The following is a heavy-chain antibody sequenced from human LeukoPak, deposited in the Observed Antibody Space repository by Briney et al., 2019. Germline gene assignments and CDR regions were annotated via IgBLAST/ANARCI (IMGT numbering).Heavy chain of an antibody. V-gene: IGHV1-69*04. CDR2: IIPILGIA. J-gene: IGHJ6*02. Sequence: SVKVSCKASGGTFSSYAISWVRQAPGQGLEWMGRIIPILGIANYAQKFQGRVTITADKSTSTAYMELSGLRSEDTAVYYCARTPIVVVTDYYYYGMDVWGQGTTVTVSS. CDR1: GGTFSSYA. D-gene: IGHD3-22*01. CDR3: ARTPIVVVTDYYYYGMDV.